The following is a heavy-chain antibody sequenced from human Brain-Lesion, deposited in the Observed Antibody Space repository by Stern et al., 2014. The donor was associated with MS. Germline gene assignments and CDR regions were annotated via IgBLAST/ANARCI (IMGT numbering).Heavy chain of an antibody. Sequence: VPLVQSGAEVKKPGASVKVSCKASGYIFTGYYMPWVRQAPGQGLEWMGWINPKSGGTNYAQKFQGWGTMARDTSINTAYMELSRLRSDDTAVYYCATYYYDSTGYNDFWGQGTLVTVSS. CDR1: GYIFTGYY. V-gene: IGHV1-2*04. CDR3: ATYYYDSTGYNDF. CDR2: INPKSGGT. J-gene: IGHJ4*02. D-gene: IGHD3-22*01.